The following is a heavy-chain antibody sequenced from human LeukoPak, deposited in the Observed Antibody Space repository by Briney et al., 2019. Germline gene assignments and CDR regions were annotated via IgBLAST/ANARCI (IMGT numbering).Heavy chain of an antibody. D-gene: IGHD2-2*01. CDR2: IKSKTDGGTT. CDR3: TTDHRVPAAI. J-gene: IGHJ4*02. CDR1: GFTFSSYG. V-gene: IGHV3-15*01. Sequence: GGSLRLSCAASGFTFSSYGMHWVRQAPGKGLEWVGRIKSKTDGGTTDYAAPVKGRFTISRDDSKNTLYLQMNCLKTEDTAVYYCTTDHRVPAAIWGQGTLVTVSS.